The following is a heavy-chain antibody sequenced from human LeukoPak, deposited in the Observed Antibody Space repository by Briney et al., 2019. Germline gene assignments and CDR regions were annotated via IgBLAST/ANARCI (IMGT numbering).Heavy chain of an antibody. V-gene: IGHV1-3*01. CDR1: GGTFSSYA. CDR3: AREDASITMVRGVMDY. Sequence: ASVKVSCKASGGTFSSYAISWVRQAPGQRLEWMGWINAGNGNTKYSQKFQGRVTITRDTSASTAYMELSSLRSEDTAVYYCAREDASITMVRGVMDYWGQGTLVTVSS. J-gene: IGHJ4*02. D-gene: IGHD3-10*01. CDR2: INAGNGNT.